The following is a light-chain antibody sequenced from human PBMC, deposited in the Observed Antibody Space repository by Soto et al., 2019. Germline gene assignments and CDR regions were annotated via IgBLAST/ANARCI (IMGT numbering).Light chain of an antibody. J-gene: IGKJ3*01. V-gene: IGKV3-11*01. CDR1: QSVSRY. CDR2: DAS. Sequence: EIVLTQSPGTLSLSPVERATLSCRASQSVSRYLAWYQQKPGQAPRLLIYDASNRATGIPARFSGSGSGTDFTLTISSLEPEDFAVYYCQQRTNSEITFGPGTKVDIK. CDR3: QQRTNSEIT.